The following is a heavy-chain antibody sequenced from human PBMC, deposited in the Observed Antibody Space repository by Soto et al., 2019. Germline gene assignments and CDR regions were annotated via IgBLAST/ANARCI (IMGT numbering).Heavy chain of an antibody. CDR3: VRTSLVVAAATREDY. J-gene: IGHJ4*02. CDR2: INSDGSST. Sequence: EVQLVESGGGLVQPGESRRLSCAASGFTFSSYWMHWVRQAPGKGLVWVSRINSDGSSTSYAGSVKGRFTISRDNAKNTLYLQMNSLRAEDTAVYYCVRTSLVVAAATREDYWGQGTLVTVSS. V-gene: IGHV3-74*01. CDR1: GFTFSSYW. D-gene: IGHD2-15*01.